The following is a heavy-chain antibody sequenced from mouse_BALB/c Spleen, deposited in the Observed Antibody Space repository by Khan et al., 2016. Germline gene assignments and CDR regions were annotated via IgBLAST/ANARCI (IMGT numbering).Heavy chain of an antibody. CDR2: ISYSGST. J-gene: IGHJ3*01. CDR3: AINWDEEDY. D-gene: IGHD4-1*02. Sequence: VQPQESGPGLVKPSQSLSLTCTVTGYSITSDYAWNWIRQFPGNKLEWMGYISYSGSTSYNPSLKSRISITRDTSKNQFFLQLNSVTTEDTATYYCAINWDEEDYWGQGTLVTVSA. CDR1: GYSITSDYA. V-gene: IGHV3-2*02.